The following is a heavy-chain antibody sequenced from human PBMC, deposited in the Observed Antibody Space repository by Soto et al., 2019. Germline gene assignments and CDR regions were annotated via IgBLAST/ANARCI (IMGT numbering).Heavy chain of an antibody. CDR2: ISGSGGST. Sequence: GESLKISCAASGFTFSSYAMSWVRQAPGKGLEWVSAISGSGGSTYYADSVKGRFTISRDNSKNTLYLQMNSLRAEDTAVYYCAKDPGVATRAFDIWGQGTMVTV. CDR1: GFTFSSYA. J-gene: IGHJ3*02. CDR3: AKDPGVATRAFDI. V-gene: IGHV3-23*01. D-gene: IGHD5-12*01.